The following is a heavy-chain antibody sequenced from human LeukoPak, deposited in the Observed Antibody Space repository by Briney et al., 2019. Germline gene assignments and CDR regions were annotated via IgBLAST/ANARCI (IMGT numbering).Heavy chain of an antibody. CDR1: GFTFSSYS. Sequence: PGGSLRLSCAASGFTFSSYSMNWVRQAPGKGLEWVSSISSSRSYIYYADSVKGRFTISRDNAKNSLYLQMNSLRAEDTAVYYCARERIVVVPAVPGYMDVWGKGTTVTVSS. D-gene: IGHD2-2*01. J-gene: IGHJ6*03. V-gene: IGHV3-21*01. CDR3: ARERIVVVPAVPGYMDV. CDR2: ISSSRSYI.